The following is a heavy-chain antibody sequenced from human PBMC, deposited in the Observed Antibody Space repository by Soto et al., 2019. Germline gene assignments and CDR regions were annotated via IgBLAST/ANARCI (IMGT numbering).Heavy chain of an antibody. CDR2: IYYSGST. CDR3: AVRYYGDPQFDY. CDR1: GGSISSGGYY. V-gene: IGHV4-31*03. Sequence: PSETLSLTCTVSGGSISSGGYYWSWIRQHPGKGLEWIGYIYYSGSTYYNPSLKSRVTISVDTSKNQFSLKLSSVTAADTAVYYCAVRYYGDPQFDYWGQGTLVTVSS. J-gene: IGHJ4*02. D-gene: IGHD4-17*01.